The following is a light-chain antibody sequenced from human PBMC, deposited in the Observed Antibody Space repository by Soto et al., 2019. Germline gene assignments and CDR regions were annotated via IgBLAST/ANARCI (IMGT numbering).Light chain of an antibody. V-gene: IGLV2-14*01. CDR2: EVS. J-gene: IGLJ1*01. Sequence: VLTQPASVSGSPGQSITISCTGTSSDVGGYNYVSWYQQHPGKAPKLMIYEVSNRPSGVSNRFSGSKSGNTASLTISGLQAEDEADYYCSSYTSSSTLFYVFGTGTKVTVL. CDR1: SSDVGGYNY. CDR3: SSYTSSSTLFYV.